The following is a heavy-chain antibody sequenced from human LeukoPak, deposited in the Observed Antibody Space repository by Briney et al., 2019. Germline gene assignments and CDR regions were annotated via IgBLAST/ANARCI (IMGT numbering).Heavy chain of an antibody. Sequence: SETLSLTCTVSGGSIINHFWSWIRQPPGKGLEWIGNIYYSGTTNYNPSLKSRVTISVDTSKNQFPLKLSSVTAADTAVYYCARAKDYHFDYWGQGTLVTVSS. CDR1: GGSIINHF. V-gene: IGHV4-59*11. D-gene: IGHD3-10*01. CDR3: ARAKDYHFDY. CDR2: IYYSGTT. J-gene: IGHJ4*02.